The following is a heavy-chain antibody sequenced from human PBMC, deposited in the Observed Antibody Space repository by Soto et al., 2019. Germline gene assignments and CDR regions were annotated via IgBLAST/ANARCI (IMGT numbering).Heavy chain of an antibody. CDR1: GLIFSNYA. D-gene: IGHD6-13*01. Sequence: EVQVLESGGVLVQPGGSLRLSCVAPGLIFSNYAMSWVRQAPGNGLEWVSGISGSGGSPHYADSAKGRFTISRDNSKNTLFLQMNTLRAEYTAVYYCAREGYITAAFDYWGQGTLVTVSS. CDR2: ISGSGGSP. V-gene: IGHV3-23*01. J-gene: IGHJ4*02. CDR3: AREGYITAAFDY.